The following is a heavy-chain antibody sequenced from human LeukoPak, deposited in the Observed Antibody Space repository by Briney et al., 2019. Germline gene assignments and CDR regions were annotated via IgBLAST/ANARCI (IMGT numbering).Heavy chain of an antibody. CDR2: IYYSGST. V-gene: IGHV4-39*01. CDR3: ARLSTVTTLGWVGKRHRGYYFDY. D-gene: IGHD4-17*01. J-gene: IGHJ4*02. Sequence: PSETLSLTCTVSGGSISSSSYYWGWIRQPPGKGLEWIGSIYYSGSTYYNPSLKSRVTISVDTSKNQFSLKLSSVTAADTAVYYCARLSTVTTLGWVGKRHRGYYFDYWGQGTLVTVSS. CDR1: GGSISSSSYY.